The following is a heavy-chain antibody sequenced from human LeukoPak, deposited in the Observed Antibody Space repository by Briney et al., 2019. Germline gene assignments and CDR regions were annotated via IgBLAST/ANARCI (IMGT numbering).Heavy chain of an antibody. CDR3: ARGTRYSSSWYFDY. V-gene: IGHV4-59*01. D-gene: IGHD6-13*01. CDR1: GCSISSNY. CDR2: IYYSGIT. J-gene: IGHJ4*02. Sequence: KPSETLSLTCTVSGCSISSNYWNWIRQPPGKGLEWIGYIYYSGITNYNPSLKSRVTISQDTSKNQFSLKLSSVTAADTAVYYCARGTRYSSSWYFDYWGQGTLVTVSS.